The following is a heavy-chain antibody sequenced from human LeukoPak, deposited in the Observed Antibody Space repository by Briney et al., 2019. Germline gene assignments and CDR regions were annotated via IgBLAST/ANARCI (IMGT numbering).Heavy chain of an antibody. CDR3: AKGRDGYNADFDY. J-gene: IGHJ4*02. CDR1: GFTFSSYA. D-gene: IGHD5-24*01. Sequence: GGSLRLSCAASGFTFSSYAMSWVRQAPGKGLEWVSGISGSGGSTYYADSVKGRFTISRDDSKNTLYLQMNSLRAEDTAVYYCAKGRDGYNADFDYWGQGTLVTVSS. CDR2: ISGSGGST. V-gene: IGHV3-23*01.